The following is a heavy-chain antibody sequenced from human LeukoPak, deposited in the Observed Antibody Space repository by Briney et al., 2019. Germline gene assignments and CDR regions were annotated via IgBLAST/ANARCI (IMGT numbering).Heavy chain of an antibody. V-gene: IGHV1-2*06. CDR1: GYTFTCYY. Sequence: GASVKVSCKASGYTFTCYYMHWVRQAPGQGLEWMGRINPNSGGTNYAQKFQGRVTMTRDTSISTAYMELSRLRSDDTAVYYWARVSEISGCLDYWGQGTLVTVSS. D-gene: IGHD6-19*01. CDR3: ARVSEISGCLDY. J-gene: IGHJ4*02. CDR2: INPNSGGT.